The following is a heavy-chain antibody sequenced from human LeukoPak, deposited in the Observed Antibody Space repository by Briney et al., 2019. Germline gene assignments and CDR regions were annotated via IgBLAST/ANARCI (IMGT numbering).Heavy chain of an antibody. CDR1: GYTFTSYD. Sequence: GASVKVSCKASGYTFTSYDINWVRQATGQGLEWMGWMNPNSGNTGYAQKFQGRVTITRNTSISTAYMELSSLRSEDTAVYYCALRSNYGDYSFDYWGQGTLVTVSS. D-gene: IGHD4-17*01. CDR2: MNPNSGNT. J-gene: IGHJ4*02. CDR3: ALRSNYGDYSFDY. V-gene: IGHV1-8*03.